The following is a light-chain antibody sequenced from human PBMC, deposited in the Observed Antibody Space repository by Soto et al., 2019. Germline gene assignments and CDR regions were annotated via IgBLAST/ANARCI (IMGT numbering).Light chain of an antibody. J-gene: IGLJ3*02. V-gene: IGLV1-40*01. Sequence: QSVLTQPPSVSGAPGQRVTISCTGSSSNIGAGYDVHWYQQLPRTAPKVLIYGNSNRPSGVPDRFSGSKSGTSASLAITGLQAEDEADYYCQSYDGSLSGSVFGGGTKLTVL. CDR1: SSNIGAGYD. CDR3: QSYDGSLSGSV. CDR2: GNS.